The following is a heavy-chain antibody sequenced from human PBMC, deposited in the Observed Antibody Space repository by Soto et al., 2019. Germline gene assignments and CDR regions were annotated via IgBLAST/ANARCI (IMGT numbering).Heavy chain of an antibody. D-gene: IGHD6-13*01. Sequence: SLTCAISGDSVSSSSVTWNWIRQSPSRGLEWLGRTYYRSKWYNDYAESVKSRMTINPDTSKNQLSLQLNSVTPEDTAIYYCVRLVGNSWLDYWGQGTQVTVSS. CDR2: TYYRSKWYN. CDR1: GDSVSSSSVT. J-gene: IGHJ4*02. V-gene: IGHV6-1*01. CDR3: VRLVGNSWLDY.